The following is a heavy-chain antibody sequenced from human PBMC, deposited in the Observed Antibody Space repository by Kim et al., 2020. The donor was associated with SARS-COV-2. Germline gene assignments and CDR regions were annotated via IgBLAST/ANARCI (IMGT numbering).Heavy chain of an antibody. V-gene: IGHV3-9*01. Sequence: GGSLRLSCAASGFTFGDYAMHWVRQAPGKGLEWVSGISWNSGSIGYADSVKGRFTISRDNAKNSLYLQMNSLRAEDTALYYCAKERGIIDFDAFDIWGQGTMVTVSS. D-gene: IGHD3-16*01. CDR3: AKERGIIDFDAFDI. CDR2: ISWNSGSI. CDR1: GFTFGDYA. J-gene: IGHJ3*02.